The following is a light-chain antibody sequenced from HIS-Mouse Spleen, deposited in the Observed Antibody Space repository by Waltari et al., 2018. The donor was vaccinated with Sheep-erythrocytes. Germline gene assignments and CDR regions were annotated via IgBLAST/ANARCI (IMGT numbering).Light chain of an antibody. CDR2: DVS. J-gene: IGLJ1*01. Sequence: QSALTQPRSVSGSPGQSVTISCTGTSSDVGGYNYVSWYQQHPGKAPKLMIYDVSKRPSVFPARFSGSKSGNTASLTISGLQAEDEADYYCCSYAGSYNHVFATGTKVTVL. V-gene: IGLV2-11*01. CDR1: SSDVGGYNY. CDR3: CSYAGSYNHV.